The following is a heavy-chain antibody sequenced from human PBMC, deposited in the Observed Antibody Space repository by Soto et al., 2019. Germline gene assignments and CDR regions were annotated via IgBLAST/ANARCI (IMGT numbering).Heavy chain of an antibody. Sequence: PGGSLRLSCAASGFTFSDYYMSWIRQAPGKGLEWVSYISSSGSTIYYADSVKGRFTISRDNAKNSLYLQMNSLRAEDTAVYYCARMSTFGGVIVMAFFDYFDFWGQGTLVTVSS. CDR3: ARMSTFGGVIVMAFFDYFDF. V-gene: IGHV3-11*01. CDR1: GFTFSDYY. J-gene: IGHJ4*02. D-gene: IGHD3-16*02. CDR2: ISSSGSTI.